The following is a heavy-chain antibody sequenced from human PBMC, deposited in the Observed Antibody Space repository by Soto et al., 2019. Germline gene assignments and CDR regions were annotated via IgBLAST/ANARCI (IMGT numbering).Heavy chain of an antibody. D-gene: IGHD6-6*01. CDR1: GYTFTSYD. CDR2: MNPNSGNT. CDR3: GIAARPNYYYYYMDV. Sequence: ASVKVSCKASGYTFTSYDINWVRQATGQGLEWMGWMNPNSGNTGYAQKFQGRVTMTRNTSISTAYMELSSLRSEDTAVYYCGIAARPNYYYYYMDVWGKGTTVTXSS. V-gene: IGHV1-8*01. J-gene: IGHJ6*03.